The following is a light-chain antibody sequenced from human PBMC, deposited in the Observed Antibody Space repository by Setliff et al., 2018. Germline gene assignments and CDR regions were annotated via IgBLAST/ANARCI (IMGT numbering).Light chain of an antibody. J-gene: IGLJ1*01. CDR3: QSYDNSLRYV. V-gene: IGLV1-40*01. CDR2: GNI. Sequence: QSALTQPPSVSGAPGQRVTISCTGSSSNIGAVYEVHWYQHLPGAAPKLLIYGNINRPLGVPDRFSASKSATSASLAITGLQAEHEADYYCQSYDNSLRYVFGRGTKV. CDR1: SSNIGAVYE.